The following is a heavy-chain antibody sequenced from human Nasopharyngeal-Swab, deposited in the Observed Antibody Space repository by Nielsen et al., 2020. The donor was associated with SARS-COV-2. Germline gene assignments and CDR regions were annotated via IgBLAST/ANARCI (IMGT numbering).Heavy chain of an antibody. D-gene: IGHD1-26*01. CDR2: INPSGGST. J-gene: IGHJ6*02. CDR3: ARDLGGSYQYYYYGMDV. CDR1: GYTFTSYY. Sequence: GASLKISCKASGYTFTSYYMHWVRQAPGQGLEWMGIINPSGGSTSYAQKFQGRVTMTRDTSTSTVYMELSSLRSEDTAVYYCARDLGGSYQYYYYGMDVWGQGTTVTVSS. V-gene: IGHV1-46*01.